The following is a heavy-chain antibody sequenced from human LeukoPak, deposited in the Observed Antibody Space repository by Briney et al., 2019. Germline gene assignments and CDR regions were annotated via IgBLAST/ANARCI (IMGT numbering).Heavy chain of an antibody. CDR3: ARAQGVVTIFGVVIGY. V-gene: IGHV3-21*01. J-gene: IGHJ4*02. Sequence: GGSLRLSCAASGFTFSSYSMNWVRQAPGKGPEWVSSISSSSSYIYYADSVKGRFTISRDNAKNSLYLQMNSLRAEDTAVYYCARAQGVVTIFGVVIGYWGQGTLVTVSS. CDR1: GFTFSSYS. D-gene: IGHD3-3*01. CDR2: ISSSSSYI.